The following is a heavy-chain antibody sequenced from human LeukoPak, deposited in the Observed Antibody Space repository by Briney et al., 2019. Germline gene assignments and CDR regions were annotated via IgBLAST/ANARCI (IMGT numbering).Heavy chain of an antibody. Sequence: SETLSLTCTVSGGSISSYYWSWIRQPPGKGLEWIGYIYYSGSTNYNPSLKSRVTISVDTSKNQFSLKLSSVTAADTAVYYCARGDYYGSGSYSYYYYMDVWGKGTTVTISS. D-gene: IGHD3-10*01. CDR2: IYYSGST. CDR3: ARGDYYGSGSYSYYYYMDV. J-gene: IGHJ6*03. V-gene: IGHV4-59*01. CDR1: GGSISSYY.